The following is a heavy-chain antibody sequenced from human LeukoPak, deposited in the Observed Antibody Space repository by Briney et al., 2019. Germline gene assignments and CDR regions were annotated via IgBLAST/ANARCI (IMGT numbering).Heavy chain of an antibody. CDR2: IYYSGST. CDR1: GGSISSGGYY. CDR3: AGGPPNDGYSSSWYPPYFDY. V-gene: IGHV4-31*03. J-gene: IGHJ4*02. D-gene: IGHD6-13*01. Sequence: PSETLSLTCTVSGGSISSGGYYWSWIRQHPGKGLEWIGYIYYSGSTYYNPSLKSRVTISVDTSKNQFSLKLSSVTAADTAVYYCAGGPPNDGYSSSWYPPYFDYWGQGTLVTVSS.